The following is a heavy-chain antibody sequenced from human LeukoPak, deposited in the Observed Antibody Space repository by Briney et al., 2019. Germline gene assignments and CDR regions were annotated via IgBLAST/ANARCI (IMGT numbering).Heavy chain of an antibody. CDR2: IKQDGSEK. V-gene: IGHV3-7*01. J-gene: IGHJ4*02. CDR3: ARDLYDILTGYTDY. CDR1: GFTFSSYW. D-gene: IGHD3-9*01. Sequence: PGGSLRLSCAASGFTFSSYWMSWVRQAPGKGLEWVANIKQDGSEKYYVDSVEGRFTISRDNAKNSLYLQMNSLRAEDTAVYYCARDLYDILTGYTDYWGQGTLVTVSS.